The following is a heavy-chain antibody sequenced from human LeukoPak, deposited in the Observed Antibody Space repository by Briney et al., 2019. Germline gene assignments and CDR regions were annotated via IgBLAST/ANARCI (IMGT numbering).Heavy chain of an antibody. CDR2: ISSSSSYI. D-gene: IGHD5-12*01. CDR3: ARDVVVSGYDYFGFDY. J-gene: IGHJ4*02. CDR1: GFTLSSYT. Sequence: GGSLRLSCVVSGFTLSSYTMNWVRQAPGKGLEWVSSISSSSSYIYYADSVKGRFTISRDNAKNSLYLQMNSLRAEDTAVYYCARDVVVSGYDYFGFDYWGQGTLVTVSS. V-gene: IGHV3-21*01.